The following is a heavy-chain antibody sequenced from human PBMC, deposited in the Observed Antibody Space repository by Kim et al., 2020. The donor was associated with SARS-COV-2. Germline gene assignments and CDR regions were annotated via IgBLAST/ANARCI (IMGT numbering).Heavy chain of an antibody. CDR3: ASNYYDSSGTQAPRFDY. J-gene: IGHJ4*02. D-gene: IGHD3-22*01. CDR1: GGTFSSYA. V-gene: IGHV1-69*04. Sequence: SVKVSCKASGGTFSSYAISWVRQAPGQGLEWMGRIIPILGIANYAQKFQGRVTITADKSTSTAYMELSSLRSEDTAVYYCASNYYDSSGTQAPRFDYWGQGTLVTVSS. CDR2: IIPILGIA.